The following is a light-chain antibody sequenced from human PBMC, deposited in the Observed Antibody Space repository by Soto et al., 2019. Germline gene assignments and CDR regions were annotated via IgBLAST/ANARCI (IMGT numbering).Light chain of an antibody. CDR3: QQFNSYPFT. V-gene: IGKV1-13*02. CDR2: DVS. Sequence: AIQVTQSPSSLSAPVGDRVTITCRTSQDIRGALAWYQQKPGKPPRLLIYDVSSLESGVPSRLSGSGSGTEFTLTISSLQPEDFGTSFCQQFNSYPFTFGHGARLEIK. CDR1: QDIRGA. J-gene: IGKJ5*01.